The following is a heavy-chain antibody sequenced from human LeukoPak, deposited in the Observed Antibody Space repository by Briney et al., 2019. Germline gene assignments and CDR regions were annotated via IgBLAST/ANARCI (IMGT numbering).Heavy chain of an antibody. CDR2: INSDGSST. Sequence: GGSLRLSCAASGFTFSSYWMHWVRQAPGKGLVWVSRINSDGSSTSYADSVKGRFTISRDNAKNTLYLQMSSLRAEDTAVYYCARVTLSGSYLFDYWGQGTLVTVSS. CDR3: ARVTLSGSYLFDY. D-gene: IGHD1-26*01. CDR1: GFTFSSYW. J-gene: IGHJ4*02. V-gene: IGHV3-74*01.